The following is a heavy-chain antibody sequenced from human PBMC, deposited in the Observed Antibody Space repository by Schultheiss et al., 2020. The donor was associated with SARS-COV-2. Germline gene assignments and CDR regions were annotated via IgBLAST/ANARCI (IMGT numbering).Heavy chain of an antibody. J-gene: IGHJ6*03. V-gene: IGHV4-59*12. CDR1: GGSISRSY. D-gene: IGHD2-2*01. CDR3: ARGRFDIVVVPAAGYMDV. CDR2: IFYSGST. Sequence: GSLRLSCTVSGGSISRSYWSWIRQPPGKGLEWIGNIFYSGSTNYSPSLKSRVTISVDTSKNQFSLKLSSVTAADTAVYYCARGRFDIVVVPAAGYMDVWGKGTTVTVSS.